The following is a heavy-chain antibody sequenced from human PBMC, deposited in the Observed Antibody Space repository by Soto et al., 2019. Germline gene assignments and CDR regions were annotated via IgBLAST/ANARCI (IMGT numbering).Heavy chain of an antibody. V-gene: IGHV6-1*01. CDR3: ARRRYSSSWYDEVGNYGMDV. Sequence: PSPTLSITCALSGDSVSSNSASCNLISQSPSRGLEFLGRTYYRSKWYNDYAVSVKSRITINPDTSKNQFSLQLNSVTPEDTAVYYCARRRYSSSWYDEVGNYGMDVWGQGSTAIVSS. CDR2: TYYRSKWYN. CDR1: GDSVSSNSAS. D-gene: IGHD6-13*01. J-gene: IGHJ6*01.